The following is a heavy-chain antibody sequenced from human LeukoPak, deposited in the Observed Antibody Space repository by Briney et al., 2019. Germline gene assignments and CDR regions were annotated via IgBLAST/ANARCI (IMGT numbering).Heavy chain of an antibody. D-gene: IGHD2-8*01. CDR2: TYPGDSNT. V-gene: IGHV5-51*01. CDR1: GYSFTNNW. J-gene: IGHJ5*02. CDR3: VRSPACSNGTCYPNWFDP. Sequence: GESLKISCKGSGYSFTNNWIGWVRQMPGKGLEWMGITYPGDSNTRYSPSFQGQVTISADKSISSAYLQWSSLKASDTAMYYCVRSPACSNGTCYPNWFDPWGQGTLVTVSS.